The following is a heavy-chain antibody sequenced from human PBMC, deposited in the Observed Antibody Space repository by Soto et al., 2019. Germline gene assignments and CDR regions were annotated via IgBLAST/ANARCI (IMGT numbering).Heavy chain of an antibody. CDR3: ARVSEMGTVTEGYYYYMDV. Sequence: QVQLVQSGAEVKKPGSSVKVSCKASGGTFSNYTISWVRQAPGQGLEWMGRIIPIFNIANYAQKFQGRVTITADQSTSTVYMELSNPRSEDTAVYYCARVSEMGTVTEGYYYYMDVWGKGTTVTVSS. CDR1: GGTFSNYT. CDR2: IIPIFNIA. D-gene: IGHD4-17*01. J-gene: IGHJ6*03. V-gene: IGHV1-69*02.